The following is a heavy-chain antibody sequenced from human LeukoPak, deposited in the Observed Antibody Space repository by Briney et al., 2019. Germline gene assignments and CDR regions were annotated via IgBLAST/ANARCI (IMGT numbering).Heavy chain of an antibody. D-gene: IGHD3-16*01. CDR3: ARGVLGLQYYYYYYMDV. CDR2: IYYSGST. Sequence: PSETLSLTCTVSGGSISSHYWSWIRQPPGKGLEWIGYIYYSGSTNYNPSLKSRVTISVDTSKNQFSLKLSSVTAADTAVYYCARGVLGLQYYYYYYMDVWGKGTTVTVSS. V-gene: IGHV4-59*11. J-gene: IGHJ6*03. CDR1: GGSISSHY.